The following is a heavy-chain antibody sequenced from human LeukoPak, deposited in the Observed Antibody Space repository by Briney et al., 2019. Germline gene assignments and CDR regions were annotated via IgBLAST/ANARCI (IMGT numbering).Heavy chain of an antibody. Sequence: SGPTLFKPTQTVTLTCIFSGFSITSSGEGGDWIRQAPGKAPEWLALIYWDDEKHYNPSLRTRLAITKDPLKNQVVLTMTNMDPADTGTYYCAHRRIKVSGSWFDPWGPGTLVTVSS. CDR2: IYWDDEK. J-gene: IGHJ5*02. V-gene: IGHV2-5*02. CDR1: GFSITSSGEG. D-gene: IGHD5/OR15-5a*01. CDR3: AHRRIKVSGSWFDP.